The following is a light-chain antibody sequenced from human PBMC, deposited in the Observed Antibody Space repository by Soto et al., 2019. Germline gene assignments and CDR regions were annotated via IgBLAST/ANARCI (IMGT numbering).Light chain of an antibody. V-gene: IGKV1-5*01. CDR1: QSISRW. Sequence: DIHIAHSPCTLSTSVVERVSITCRASQSISRWLAWYQQKPGKAPKLLIYDASSLESGVPSRFSGSGSGTEFTLTISSLQTDDFATYYCQQYNSYSTFGQGTKVDIK. CDR2: DAS. CDR3: QQYNSYST. J-gene: IGKJ1*01.